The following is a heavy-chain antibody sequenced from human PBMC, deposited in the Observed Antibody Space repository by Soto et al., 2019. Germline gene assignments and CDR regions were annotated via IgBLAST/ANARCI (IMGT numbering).Heavy chain of an antibody. CDR1: GFTFSGSA. Sequence: EVQLVESGGGLVQPGGSLKLSCAVSGFTFSGSAMHWVRQASGKGLAWVGRIRSKSNSYATAYAASVKGSLTISRADSKNRAYLQMTSLKTEDTAVYYCTRGYGDYVRDYWGQGTLVTVSS. J-gene: IGHJ4*02. CDR2: IRSKSNSYAT. V-gene: IGHV3-73*01. D-gene: IGHD4-17*01. CDR3: TRGYGDYVRDY.